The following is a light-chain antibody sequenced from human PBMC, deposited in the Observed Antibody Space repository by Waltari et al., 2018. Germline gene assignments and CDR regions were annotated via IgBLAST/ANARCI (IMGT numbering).Light chain of an antibody. V-gene: IGKV3-20*01. CDR2: GAS. CDR1: QSVSSSY. J-gene: IGKJ5*01. Sequence: IVLTQSPGTLSLSPVERVTLSCKASQSVSSSYLAWFQQKPGQTPRLLISGASTRARGSQDRFIGSGSGTEFTLTINRLQPEDLAVYSCHQYGNSPFTFDQGTRLEIK. CDR3: HQYGNSPFT.